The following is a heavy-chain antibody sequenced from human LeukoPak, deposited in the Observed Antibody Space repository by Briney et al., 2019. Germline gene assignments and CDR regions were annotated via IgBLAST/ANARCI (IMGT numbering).Heavy chain of an antibody. Sequence: GASVKVSCKASGYTFTGYYMHWVRQAPGQGLEWMGWINPNSGGTNYAQKFQGRVTMTRDTSISTAYMELSRLRSDDTAVHYCARSDFDWLARGYFDYWGQGTLVTVSS. CDR1: GYTFTGYY. CDR2: INPNSGGT. V-gene: IGHV1-2*02. J-gene: IGHJ4*02. CDR3: ARSDFDWLARGYFDY. D-gene: IGHD3-9*01.